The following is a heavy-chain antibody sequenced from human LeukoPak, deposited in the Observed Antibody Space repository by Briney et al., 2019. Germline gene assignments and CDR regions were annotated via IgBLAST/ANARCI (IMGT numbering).Heavy chain of an antibody. D-gene: IGHD3-3*01. Sequence: QTGGSLRLSCAASGFTFSSYWMSWVRQAPGKWLEWVSNIKQDGSEKYYGDSVKGRFTISRDNAKNSLYLQMNSVRTEDTAVYYCAREEDTIFGVVQRYDMDVWGKGTTVTVSS. J-gene: IGHJ6*04. CDR2: IKQDGSEK. V-gene: IGHV3-7*01. CDR3: AREEDTIFGVVQRYDMDV. CDR1: GFTFSSYW.